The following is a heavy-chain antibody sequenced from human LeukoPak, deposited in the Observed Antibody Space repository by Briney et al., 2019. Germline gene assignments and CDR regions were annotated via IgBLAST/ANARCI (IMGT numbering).Heavy chain of an antibody. Sequence: PSETPSLTCTVSGGSISSSSYYWGWIRQPPGKGLEWIGSIYYSGSTYYNPSLKSRVTISVDTSKNQFSLKLSSVTAADTAVFYCARLNAVVVPAPMDYWGQGTLVTVSS. V-gene: IGHV4-39*01. CDR2: IYYSGST. D-gene: IGHD2-2*01. J-gene: IGHJ4*02. CDR1: GGSISSSSYY. CDR3: ARLNAVVVPAPMDY.